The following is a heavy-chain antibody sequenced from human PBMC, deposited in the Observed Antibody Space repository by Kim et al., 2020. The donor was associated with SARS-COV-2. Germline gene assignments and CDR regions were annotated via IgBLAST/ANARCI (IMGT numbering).Heavy chain of an antibody. CDR1: GFTFSSYG. CDR2: IWYDGSNK. Sequence: GGSLRLSCAASGFTFSSYGMHWVRQAPGKGLEWVAVIWYDGSNKYYADSVKGRFTISRDNSKNTLYLQMNSLRAEDTAVYYCARDLYYDSSGYINRDWGQGTLVTVSS. V-gene: IGHV3-33*08. CDR3: ARDLYYDSSGYINRD. J-gene: IGHJ4*02. D-gene: IGHD3-22*01.